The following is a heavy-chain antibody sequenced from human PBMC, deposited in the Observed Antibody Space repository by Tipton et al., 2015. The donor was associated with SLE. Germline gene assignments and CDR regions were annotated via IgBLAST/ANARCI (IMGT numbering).Heavy chain of an antibody. J-gene: IGHJ6*03. Sequence: QSGAEVKKPGASVKVSCKASGYTFTSFGISWVRQAPGQGLEWMGWISAYNGNTNYAQKLQGRVTMNTDTSTSTAYMELRSLRSDDTAGYYCAREGSSSWYSYYFYYMDVWGKGTTVTVSS. V-gene: IGHV1-18*04. D-gene: IGHD6-13*01. CDR2: ISAYNGNT. CDR1: GYTFTSFG. CDR3: AREGSSSWYSYYFYYMDV.